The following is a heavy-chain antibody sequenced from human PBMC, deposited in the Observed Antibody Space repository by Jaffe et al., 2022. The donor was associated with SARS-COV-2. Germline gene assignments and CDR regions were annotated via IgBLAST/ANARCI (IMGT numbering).Heavy chain of an antibody. J-gene: IGHJ3*02. D-gene: IGHD5-12*01. CDR3: ARARALRWLRFNAFDI. CDR2: INHSGST. Sequence: QVQLQQWGAGLLKPSETLSLTCAVYGGSFSGYYWSWIRQPPGKGLEWIGEINHSGSTNYNPSLKSRVTISVDTSKNQFSLKLSSVTAADTAVYYCARARALRWLRFNAFDIWGQGTMVTVSS. V-gene: IGHV4-34*01. CDR1: GGSFSGYY.